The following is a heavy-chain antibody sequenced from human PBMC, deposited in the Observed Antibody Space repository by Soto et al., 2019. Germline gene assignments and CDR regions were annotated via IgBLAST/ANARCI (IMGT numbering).Heavy chain of an antibody. V-gene: IGHV1-69*13. CDR1: GGTFSSYA. CDR3: VRVVAIPGYPDH. CDR2: IVPTVGTT. D-gene: IGHD5-12*01. J-gene: IGHJ4*02. Sequence: SVKVSCKTSGGTFSSYAISWVRQAPGQGLEWMGGIVPTVGTTTYAQKFQGRVTITADEATSTAYMQLSRLRSDDTAVYYCVRVVAIPGYPDHWGQGTLVTAPQ.